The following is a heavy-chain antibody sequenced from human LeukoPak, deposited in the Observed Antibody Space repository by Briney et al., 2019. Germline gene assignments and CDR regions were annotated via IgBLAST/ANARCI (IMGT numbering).Heavy chain of an antibody. CDR3: ARDQVPDYDFWGGYLSSYGMDV. V-gene: IGHV3-53*01. Sequence: GGSLRLSCAASGFTVSSNYMSWVRQAPGKGLEWVSVIYSGGSTYYADSVKGRFTISRDNSKNTLYLQMNSLRAEDTAVYYCARDQVPDYDFWGGYLSSYGMDVWGQGTTVTVSS. D-gene: IGHD3-3*01. CDR2: IYSGGST. J-gene: IGHJ6*02. CDR1: GFTVSSNY.